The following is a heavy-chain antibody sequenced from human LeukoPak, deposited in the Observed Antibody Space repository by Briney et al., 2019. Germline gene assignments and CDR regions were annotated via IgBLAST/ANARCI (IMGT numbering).Heavy chain of an antibody. CDR1: GFTFSSYS. Sequence: SGGSLRLSCAASGFTFSSYSMNWVRQAPGKGLEWVSYISSSSTIYYADSVKGRFTISRDNAKNSLYLQMNSLRAEDTAVYYCARANRELAPLDYWGQGTLVTVSS. D-gene: IGHD1-26*01. CDR3: ARANRELAPLDY. J-gene: IGHJ4*02. CDR2: ISSSSTI. V-gene: IGHV3-48*04.